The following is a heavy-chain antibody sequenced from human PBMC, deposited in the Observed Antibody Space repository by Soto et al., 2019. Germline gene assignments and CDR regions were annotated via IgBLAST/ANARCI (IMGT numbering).Heavy chain of an antibody. D-gene: IGHD2-15*01. CDR1: GGSFSGYY. CDR2: INHSGST. Sequence: SETLSLTCAVYGGSFSGYYWSWIRQPPGKGLEWIGEINHSGSTNYNPSLKSRVTISVDTSKNQVSLKLSSVTAADTAVYYCARRYGGTFDYWGQGTLVTVSS. V-gene: IGHV4-34*01. CDR3: ARRYGGTFDY. J-gene: IGHJ4*02.